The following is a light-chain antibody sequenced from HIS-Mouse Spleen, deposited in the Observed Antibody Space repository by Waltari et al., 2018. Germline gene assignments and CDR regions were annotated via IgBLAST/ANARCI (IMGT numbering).Light chain of an antibody. CDR2: DVS. CDR3: SSYTSSSPL. CDR1: SRYGVGDNY. J-gene: IGLJ2*01. V-gene: IGLV2-14*03. Sequence: QSALTQPASVSGSPGQSITISCTGTSRYGVGDNYISWYQQHPGKAPTLMIYDVSNRPSGVSNRFSGSKSGNTASLTISGLQAEDEADYYCSSYTSSSPLFGGGTKLTVL.